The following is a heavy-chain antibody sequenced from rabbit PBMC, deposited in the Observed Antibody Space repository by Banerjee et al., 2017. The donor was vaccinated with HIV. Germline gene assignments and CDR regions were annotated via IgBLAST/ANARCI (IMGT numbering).Heavy chain of an antibody. CDR2: IGTGSGRT. CDR1: GFSFSSGYY. V-gene: IGHV1S40*01. Sequence: QSLEESGGDLVKPGASLTLTCTASGFSFSSGYYMSWVRQAPGKGLEWIGCIGTGSGRTYYASWAKGRFTISKSSSTTVTLQMTSLTAADTATYFCVRFFDLRGPGTLVTVS. J-gene: IGHJ4*01. CDR3: VRFFDL.